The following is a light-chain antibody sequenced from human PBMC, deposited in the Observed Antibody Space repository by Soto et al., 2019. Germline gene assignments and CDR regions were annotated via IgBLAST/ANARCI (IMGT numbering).Light chain of an antibody. Sequence: QSVLTQSPSASASLGASVKLTCTLSSGHSSYAIAWHQQQPEKGPRYLMNLNSDGSHTKGDGIPDRFSGSSSGAERYLTISRLQSEDEADYYCQTWGPGLYVFGTGTKLTVL. CDR2: LNSDGSH. CDR3: QTWGPGLYV. V-gene: IGLV4-69*01. J-gene: IGLJ1*01. CDR1: SGHSSYA.